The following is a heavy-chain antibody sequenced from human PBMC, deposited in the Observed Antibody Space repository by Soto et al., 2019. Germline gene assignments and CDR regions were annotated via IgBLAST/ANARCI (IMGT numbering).Heavy chain of an antibody. CDR2: INHSGST. CDR1: GGYFICYG. J-gene: IGHJ5*02. D-gene: IGHD3-10*01. CDR3: ARAGITMVRGVRVHWFDP. V-gene: IGHV4-34*01. Sequence: PSETQSLTCAVYGGYFICYGWSWIRQPPGKGLEWIGEINHSGSTNYNPSLKSRVTISVDTSKNQFSLKLSSVTAADTAVYYCARAGITMVRGVRVHWFDPWGQGTLVTVSS.